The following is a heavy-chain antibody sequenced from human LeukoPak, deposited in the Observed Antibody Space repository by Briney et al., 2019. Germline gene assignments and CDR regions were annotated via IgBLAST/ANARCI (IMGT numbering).Heavy chain of an antibody. CDR2: INHSGST. V-gene: IGHV4-34*01. J-gene: IGHJ5*02. CDR1: GGSFSGYY. D-gene: IGHD3-10*01. CDR3: ARRGRITMVRGVPSWFDP. Sequence: SETLSLTCAVYGGSFSGYYWSWIRQPPGKGLEWIGEINHSGSTNYNPSLKSRVTISVDTSKNQFSLKLSSVTAADTAVYYCARRGRITMVRGVPSWFDPWGQGTLVTVSS.